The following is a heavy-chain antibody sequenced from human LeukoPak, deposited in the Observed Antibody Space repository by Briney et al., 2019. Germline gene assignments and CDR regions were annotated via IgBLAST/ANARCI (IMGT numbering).Heavy chain of an antibody. V-gene: IGHV3-48*01. CDR3: ARDSGDYSSPVDY. D-gene: IGHD1-26*01. CDR2: IGTSSPI. CDR1: GLPFVGYV. J-gene: IGHJ4*02. Sequence: GGPWGLSVEASGLPFVGYVRHWFPRPPGKGWDGVSYIGTSSPIYYADSVKGRFTISRDNAKNSLYLQMNSLRAEDTAVYYCARDSGDYSSPVDYWGQGTLVTVSS.